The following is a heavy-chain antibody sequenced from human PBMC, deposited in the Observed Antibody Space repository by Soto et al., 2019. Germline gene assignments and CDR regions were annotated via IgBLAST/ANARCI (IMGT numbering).Heavy chain of an antibody. CDR2: TYQSGSA. CDR3: ARDYYGMDV. J-gene: IGHJ6*02. Sequence: SETLSLTCTVSGGSISSGGYSWTWIRQSPGKGLEWIGYTYQSGSAYYNPSLKSRVTISVDRSKNQFSLNLTSVTAADTAVYYCARDYYGMDVWGQGTTVTV. V-gene: IGHV4-30-2*06. CDR1: GGSISSGGYS.